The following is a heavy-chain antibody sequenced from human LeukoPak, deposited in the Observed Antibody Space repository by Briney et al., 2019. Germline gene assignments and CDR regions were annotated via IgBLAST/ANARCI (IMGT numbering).Heavy chain of an antibody. Sequence: SETLSLICAVYGGSFSGYYWSWIRQPPGKGLEWIGEINHSGSTNYNPSLKSRVTISVDTSKNQFSLKLSSVTAADTAVYYCARSWATTFDYWGQGTLVTVSS. V-gene: IGHV4-34*01. CDR3: ARSWATTFDY. J-gene: IGHJ4*02. CDR2: INHSGST. CDR1: GGSFSGYY. D-gene: IGHD4-11*01.